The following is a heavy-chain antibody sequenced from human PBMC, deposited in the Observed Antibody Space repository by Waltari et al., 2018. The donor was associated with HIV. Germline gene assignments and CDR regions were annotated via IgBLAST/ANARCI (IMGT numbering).Heavy chain of an antibody. CDR2: IKSEDDGGTT. D-gene: IGHD2-15*01. Sequence: EVQLVESGGGLVKPGESLRLSCGASGSTLTNAWMSWVRQAPGKGLEWVGRIKSEDDGGTTDYAAPVKGRFTISRDDSKNALYLQMNSLKTEDTALYYCTSTGGGITDYWGQGTLVTVSS. CDR1: GSTLTNAW. CDR3: TSTGGGITDY. V-gene: IGHV3-15*01. J-gene: IGHJ4*02.